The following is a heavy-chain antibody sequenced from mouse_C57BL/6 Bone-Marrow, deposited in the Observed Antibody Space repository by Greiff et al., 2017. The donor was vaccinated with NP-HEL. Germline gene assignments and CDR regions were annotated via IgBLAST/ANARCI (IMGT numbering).Heavy chain of an antibody. CDR3: ARRRYYSNYAWFAY. J-gene: IGHJ3*01. CDR2: IYPRSGNT. D-gene: IGHD2-5*01. V-gene: IGHV1-81*01. Sequence: VQLQQSGAELARPGASVKLSCKASGYTFTSYGISWVKQRTGQGLAWIGEIYPRSGNTLSNEKFKGKATLTADKSSSTAYMELRSLTSEDSAFYVCARRRYYSNYAWFAYWGQGTLVTVSA. CDR1: GYTFTSYG.